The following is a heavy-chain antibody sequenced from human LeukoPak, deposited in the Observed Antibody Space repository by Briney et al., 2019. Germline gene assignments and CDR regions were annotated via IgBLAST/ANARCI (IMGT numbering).Heavy chain of an antibody. J-gene: IGHJ4*02. Sequence: TGGSLRLSCAASGFTFSNYWMSWVRQAPGKGLEWVANIEQDGNEKYYVDSVKGRFTTSRDNAKNSLYLQMNSLRAEDTAVYYCASGYNYGYLFDYWGQGTLVTVSS. CDR2: IEQDGNEK. V-gene: IGHV3-7*01. CDR3: ASGYNYGYLFDY. CDR1: GFTFSNYW. D-gene: IGHD5-18*01.